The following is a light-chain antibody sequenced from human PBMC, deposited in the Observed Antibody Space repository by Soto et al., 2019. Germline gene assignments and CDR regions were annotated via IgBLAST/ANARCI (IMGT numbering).Light chain of an antibody. V-gene: IGKV3-20*01. CDR3: QQYGSSPRYP. CDR1: QSVNSNF. CDR2: GAS. J-gene: IGKJ2*01. Sequence: EIVLTQSPGTLSLPPGERATLSCRASQSVNSNFLAWYQQKPGQAPRLLIYGASSRATGIPDRFSGSGSGTDFTLTISRLEPEDFVVYYCQQYGSSPRYPFGQGTKVEIK.